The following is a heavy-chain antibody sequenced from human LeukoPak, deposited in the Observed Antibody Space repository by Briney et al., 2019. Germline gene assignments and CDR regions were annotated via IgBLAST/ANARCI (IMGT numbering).Heavy chain of an antibody. CDR3: ARVSKPGWFDYYYMDV. Sequence: GGSLRLSCAASEFTFSYWMIWVRQAPGKGLEWLAVVLSDGSDQYYGDSVQGRFTVSRDNSKNTLYLQMDNLRFEDTAVYYCARVSKPGWFDYYYMDVWGKGTTVIVSS. V-gene: IGHV3-30*03. J-gene: IGHJ6*03. CDR1: EFTFSYW. D-gene: IGHD3-10*01. CDR2: VLSDGSDQ.